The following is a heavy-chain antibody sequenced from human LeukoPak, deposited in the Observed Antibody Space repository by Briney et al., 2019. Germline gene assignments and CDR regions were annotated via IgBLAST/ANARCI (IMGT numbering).Heavy chain of an antibody. J-gene: IGHJ4*02. CDR3: ARDLTAVAGTWDY. Sequence: PGGSLRLSCAASGFTFSSYSMNWVRQAPGKGLEWVSSISSSSSYIYYADSVKGRFTISRDNAKNSLYLQMNSLRAEDTAVYYRARDLTAVAGTWDYWGQGTLVTVPS. V-gene: IGHV3-21*01. D-gene: IGHD6-19*01. CDR1: GFTFSSYS. CDR2: ISSSSSYI.